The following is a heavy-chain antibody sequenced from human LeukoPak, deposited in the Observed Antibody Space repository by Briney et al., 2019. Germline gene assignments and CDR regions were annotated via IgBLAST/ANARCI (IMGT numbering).Heavy chain of an antibody. V-gene: IGHV7-4-1*02. Sequence: ASVKVSCKASGYTFSSCAINWVRQAPGQGLGYMGWIDTKTGNPTYAQGFTGRSVFSLDTSVSTAYLQISSLKAEDTAVYYCAIHPSDSSGYFSYWGQGALVTVSS. J-gene: IGHJ4*02. CDR1: GYTFSSCA. CDR3: AIHPSDSSGYFSY. CDR2: IDTKTGNP. D-gene: IGHD3-22*01.